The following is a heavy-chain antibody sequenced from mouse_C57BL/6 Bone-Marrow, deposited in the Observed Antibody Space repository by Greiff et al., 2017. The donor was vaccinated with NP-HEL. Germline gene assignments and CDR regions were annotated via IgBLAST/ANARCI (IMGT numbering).Heavy chain of an antibody. D-gene: IGHD1-1*01. Sequence: QVQLHHPLAELVKPGASVKLSCKASGYTFTSYWMHWVKQRPGQGLEWIGMIHPNSGSTNYNEKFKSKATLTVDKSSSTAYMQLSSLTSEDSAVYYRENITEVEANDYWGQGTALTVSS. CDR2: IHPNSGST. V-gene: IGHV1-64*01. CDR1: GYTFTSYW. CDR3: ENITEVEANDY. J-gene: IGHJ2*01.